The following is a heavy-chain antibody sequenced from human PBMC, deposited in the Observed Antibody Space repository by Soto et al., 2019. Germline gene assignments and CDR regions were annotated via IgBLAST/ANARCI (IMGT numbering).Heavy chain of an antibody. J-gene: IGHJ6*02. CDR3: AKGPYYYDSSGYLNYYYGMDV. Sequence: VGSLRLSCAASGFTFSSYGMHWVRQAPGKGLEWVAVISYDGSNKYYADSVKGRFTISRDNSKNTLYLQMNSLRAEDTAVYYCAKGPYYYDSSGYLNYYYGMDVWGQGTTVTVSS. CDR2: ISYDGSNK. CDR1: GFTFSSYG. V-gene: IGHV3-30*18. D-gene: IGHD3-22*01.